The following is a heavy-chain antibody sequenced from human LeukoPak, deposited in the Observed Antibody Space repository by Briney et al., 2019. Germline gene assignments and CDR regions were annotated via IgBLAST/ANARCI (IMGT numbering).Heavy chain of an antibody. D-gene: IGHD2/OR15-2a*01. CDR2: ISSSSSYI. CDR3: ARGRTTSDAFDI. V-gene: IGHV3-21*01. J-gene: IGHJ3*02. CDR1: GFTVSSLA. Sequence: GGSLRLSCAASGFTVSSLAMHWVRQAPGKGLEWVSSISSSSSYIYYADSVKGRFTISRDNAKNSLYLQMNSLRAEDTAVYYCARGRTTSDAFDIWGQGTMVTVSS.